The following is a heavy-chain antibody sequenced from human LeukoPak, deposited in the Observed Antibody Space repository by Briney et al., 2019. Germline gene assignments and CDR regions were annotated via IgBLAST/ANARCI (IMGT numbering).Heavy chain of an antibody. V-gene: IGHV4-59*01. D-gene: IGHD3-3*01. CDR1: GGSISSYS. CDR2: IHYNGSP. J-gene: IGHJ5*02. CDR3: ARGGVTIFGVATPTNWFDP. Sequence: SETLSLTCTVSGGSISSYSWSWIRQPPGKGLEWIGYIHYNGSPNYNPSLKSRVTISVDTSKNQFSLKLSSVTAAGTAVYYCARGGVTIFGVATPTNWFDPWGQGTLVTVSS.